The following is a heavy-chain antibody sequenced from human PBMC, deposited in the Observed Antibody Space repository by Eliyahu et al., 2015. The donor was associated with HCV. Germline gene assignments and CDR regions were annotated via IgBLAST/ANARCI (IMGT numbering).Heavy chain of an antibody. CDR1: GGSFSGYY. CDR2: INHSGST. V-gene: IGHV4-34*01. Sequence: QVQLQQWGAGLLKPSETLSLTCAVYGGSFSGYYWSWIRQPPGKGLEWIGEINHSGSTNSNPSLKSRVTISVDTSKNQFSLKLSSVTAADTAVYYCARGIPKYGAFDIWGQGTMVTVSS. CDR3: ARGIPKYGAFDI. J-gene: IGHJ3*02. D-gene: IGHD4-17*01.